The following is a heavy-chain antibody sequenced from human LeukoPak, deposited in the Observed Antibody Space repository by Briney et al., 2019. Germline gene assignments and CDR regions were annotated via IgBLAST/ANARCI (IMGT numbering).Heavy chain of an antibody. Sequence: GGSLRLSCVASGFPFSSYWMTWVRQAPGKGLEWVANIKQDGSKKSYVDSVKGRFTISRDNAKNSQYLQINSLRAEDTAVYYCARDLQYYYDSSGYADYWDQGTLVTVSS. J-gene: IGHJ4*02. V-gene: IGHV3-7*03. CDR3: ARDLQYYYDSSGYADY. D-gene: IGHD3-22*01. CDR1: GFPFSSYW. CDR2: IKQDGSKK.